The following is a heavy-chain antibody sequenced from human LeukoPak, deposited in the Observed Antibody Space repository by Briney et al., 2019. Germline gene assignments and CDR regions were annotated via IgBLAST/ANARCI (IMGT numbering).Heavy chain of an antibody. J-gene: IGHJ3*02. CDR1: GVSISSYY. CDR2: IHYSGSP. V-gene: IGHV4-59*08. CDR3: ARPVDSSIWYDALDI. Sequence: PETLSLTCTVSGVSISSYYWTWIRQPPGKGLEWIGNIHYSGSPNYNPSLKSRVTMSLDTSKNQFSLKLSSVTAADTAVYYCARPVDSSIWYDALDIWGQGTVVTVSS. D-gene: IGHD6-13*01.